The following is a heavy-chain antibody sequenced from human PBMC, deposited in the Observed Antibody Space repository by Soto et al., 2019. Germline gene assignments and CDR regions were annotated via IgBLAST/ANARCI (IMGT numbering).Heavy chain of an antibody. CDR2: IYYSGST. V-gene: IGHV4-39*01. Sequence: SLPGTVSGGSLSRSSYYWGWIRQPPGKGLEWIGSIYYSGSTYYNPSLKSRVTISVDTSKNQFSLKLSSVTAADTAVYYCARQGGYYGMDVWGQGTTVTVSS. CDR1: GGSLSRSSYY. CDR3: ARQGGYYGMDV. D-gene: IGHD3-16*01. J-gene: IGHJ6*02.